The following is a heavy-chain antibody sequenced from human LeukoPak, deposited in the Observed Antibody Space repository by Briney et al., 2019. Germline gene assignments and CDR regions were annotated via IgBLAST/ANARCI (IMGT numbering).Heavy chain of an antibody. J-gene: IGHJ3*01. CDR3: ARWKPRSDAFDF. D-gene: IGHD1-1*01. CDR1: GFTFSTYS. V-gene: IGHV3-21*01. Sequence: GVSLRLSCEASGFTFSTYSMAWVRQTPGEGLEWLSSISTRDTFINYADSVKGRFTISRDNANNSLFLQMTNLRAEDTAIYYCARWKPRSDAFDFWGKGTMVIVSS. CDR2: ISTRDTFI.